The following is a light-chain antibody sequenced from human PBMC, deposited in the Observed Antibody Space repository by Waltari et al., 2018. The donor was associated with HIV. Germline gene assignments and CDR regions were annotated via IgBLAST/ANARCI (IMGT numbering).Light chain of an antibody. CDR1: QSVSSY. CDR3: QESYSSPFT. J-gene: IGKJ3*01. Sequence: DIQMTQSPSSLSASVGARVPITCRASQSVSSYLNWYQQKPGKAPKLLIYAASILQSGVPARFSGSGSGTDFTLTINSLQPEDFATYYCQESYSSPFTFGPGTQVDIK. CDR2: AAS. V-gene: IGKV1-39*01.